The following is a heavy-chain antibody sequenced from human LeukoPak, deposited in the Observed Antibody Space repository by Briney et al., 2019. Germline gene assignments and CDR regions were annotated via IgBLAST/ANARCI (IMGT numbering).Heavy chain of an antibody. CDR1: GFIFTTYA. CDR3: AKDMSDYTNFPDV. CDR2: ISVGGGST. J-gene: IGHJ6*02. Sequence: SGGSLRLSCAASGFIFTTYAMIWVRQAPGKGLEWVSTISVGGGSTFYADSVKGRFTIFRVNSKNTLYLQMNSLRAEDTAIYYCAKDMSDYTNFPDVWGQGTTVTVSS. V-gene: IGHV3-23*01. D-gene: IGHD4-11*01.